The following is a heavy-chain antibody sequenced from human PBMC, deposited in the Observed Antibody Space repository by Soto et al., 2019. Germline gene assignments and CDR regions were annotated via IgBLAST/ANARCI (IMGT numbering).Heavy chain of an antibody. CDR1: GFTVSSTY. D-gene: IGHD6-19*01. V-gene: IGHV3-53*01. CDR3: ARDDIPGRAVSTYGMDV. Sequence: PGGSLRLSCAASGFTVSSTYLTWVRQAPGKGLEWVAILYTGTDTVYADSVKGRFTISRDNSKNTLYLQMNSLRAEDTAVYYCARDDIPGRAVSTYGMDVWGQGTTVTVSS. J-gene: IGHJ6*02. CDR2: LYTGTDT.